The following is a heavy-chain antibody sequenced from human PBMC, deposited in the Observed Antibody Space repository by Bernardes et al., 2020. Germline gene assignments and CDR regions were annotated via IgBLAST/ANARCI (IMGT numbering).Heavy chain of an antibody. D-gene: IGHD3-10*01. CDR3: AGSYYVSGTTSNY. Sequence: SEPLSLTCTVSGGSISSSSYYWGWLRQPPGKGLEWIGSIYYSGSTYYNPSLKSRVTISVDTSKNQFSLKLSSVTAADTAVYYCAGSYYVSGTTSNYWGHGTLVTVSS. V-gene: IGHV4-39*01. CDR2: IYYSGST. CDR1: GGSISSSSYY. J-gene: IGHJ4*01.